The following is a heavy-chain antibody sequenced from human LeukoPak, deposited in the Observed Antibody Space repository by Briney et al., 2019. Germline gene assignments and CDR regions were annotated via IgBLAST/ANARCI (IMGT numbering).Heavy chain of an antibody. V-gene: IGHV3-9*01. CDR3: AKSTGYYFDY. D-gene: IGHD2-2*01. Sequence: PGGSLRLSCAASEFTFSTYAMSWVRQAPGKGLEWVSGISWNSGSIGYADSVKGRFTISRDNAKNSLYLQMNSLRAEDTALYYCAKSTGYYFDYWGQGTLVTVSS. CDR2: ISWNSGSI. CDR1: EFTFSTYA. J-gene: IGHJ4*02.